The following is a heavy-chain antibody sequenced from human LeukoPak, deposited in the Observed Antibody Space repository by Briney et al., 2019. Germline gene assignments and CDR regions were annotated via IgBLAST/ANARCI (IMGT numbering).Heavy chain of an antibody. V-gene: IGHV3-30*18. J-gene: IGHJ4*02. CDR3: AKNSFYYDSGSYFFDY. CDR2: ISYDGSNK. Sequence: GRSLRLSCAASGFTFSSYGMHWVRQAPGKGLEWVAVISYDGSNKYYADSVKGRFTISRDNSKNTLYLQMNSLRAEDTAVYYCAKNSFYYDSGSYFFDYWGQGTLVTVSS. CDR1: GFTFSSYG. D-gene: IGHD3-10*01.